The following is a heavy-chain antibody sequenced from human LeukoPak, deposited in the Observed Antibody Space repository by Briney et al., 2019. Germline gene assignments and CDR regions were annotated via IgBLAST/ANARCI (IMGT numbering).Heavy chain of an antibody. Sequence: HAGGSLRLSCAASGFTFSSCAMSWVRQAPGKGLEWVSAISGSGGSTYYADSVRGRFTISRDNSKNTLYLQMSSLRADDTAVYYCAKDRCLTTTCYVDYWGQGTLVTVSS. CDR1: GFTFSSCA. CDR2: ISGSGGST. V-gene: IGHV3-23*01. D-gene: IGHD2-2*01. J-gene: IGHJ4*02. CDR3: AKDRCLTTTCYVDY.